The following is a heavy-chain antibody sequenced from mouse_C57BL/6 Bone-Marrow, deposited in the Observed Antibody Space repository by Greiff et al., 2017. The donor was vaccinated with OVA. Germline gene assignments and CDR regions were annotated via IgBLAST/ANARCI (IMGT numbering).Heavy chain of an antibody. J-gene: IGHJ3*01. V-gene: IGHV1-64*01. D-gene: IGHD1-1*01. Sequence: VQLQQPGAELVKPGASVKLSCKASGYTFTSYWMHWVKQRPGQGLEWIGMIHPNSGSTNYNEKFKIKATLTVDKSSSTAYMQLSSLTSEDSAVYYCARGDGSMFAYWGQGTLVTVSA. CDR1: GYTFTSYW. CDR2: IHPNSGST. CDR3: ARGDGSMFAY.